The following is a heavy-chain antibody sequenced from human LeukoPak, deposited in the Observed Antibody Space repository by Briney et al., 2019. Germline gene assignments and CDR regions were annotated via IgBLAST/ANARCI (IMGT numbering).Heavy chain of an antibody. J-gene: IGHJ4*02. CDR2: FHYSGST. CDR1: GGSISSYY. V-gene: IGHV4-59*08. Sequence: PSETLSLTCTVSGGSISSYYWNWIRQPPGEGLEWIGYFHYSGSTNYNPSLKSRVTISVDTSKNQFSLKVNSVTAADTAVYYCARRASGVLYFDYWGQGTLVTVSS. CDR3: ARRASGVLYFDY. D-gene: IGHD7-27*01.